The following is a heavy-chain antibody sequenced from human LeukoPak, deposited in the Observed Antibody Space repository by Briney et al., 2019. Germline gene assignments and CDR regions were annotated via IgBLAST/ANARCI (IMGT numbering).Heavy chain of an antibody. CDR1: GGSISSGDYY. CDR2: IYYSGST. J-gene: IGHJ4*02. CDR3: AGRDPYSSSWFFDY. V-gene: IGHV4-30-4*02. D-gene: IGHD6-13*01. Sequence: SETLSLTCTVSGGSISSGDYYWSWIRQPPGKGLEWIGYIYYSGSTYYNPSLKSRVTISVDTSKNQFSLKLSSVTAADTAVYYCAGRDPYSSSWFFDYWGQGTLVTVSS.